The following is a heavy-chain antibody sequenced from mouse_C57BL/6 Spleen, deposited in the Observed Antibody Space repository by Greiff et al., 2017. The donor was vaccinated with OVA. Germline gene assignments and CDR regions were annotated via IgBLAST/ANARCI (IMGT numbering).Heavy chain of an antibody. CDR2: ISNLAYSI. Sequence: EVQGVESGGGLVQPGGSLKLSCAASGFTFSDYGMAWVRQAPRKGPEWVAFISNLAYSIYYADTVTGRFTISRENAKNTLYLEMSSLRSEDTAMYYCARQGGTFYFDYWGQGTTLTVSS. D-gene: IGHD4-1*01. V-gene: IGHV5-15*01. CDR3: ARQGGTFYFDY. J-gene: IGHJ2*01. CDR1: GFTFSDYG.